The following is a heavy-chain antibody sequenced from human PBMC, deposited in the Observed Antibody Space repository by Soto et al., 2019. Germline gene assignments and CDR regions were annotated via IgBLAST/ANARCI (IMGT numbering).Heavy chain of an antibody. J-gene: IGHJ3*02. CDR2: ISGSGGST. CDR1: GFTFSSYA. Sequence: EVQLLESGGGLVQPGGSLRLSCAASGFTFSSYAMSWVRHAPGKGLEWVSAISGSGGSTYYADSVKGRFTISRDNSKNTLYLQMNSLRAEDTAVYYCAKDRVYGGDAFDIWGQGTMVTVSS. D-gene: IGHD4-17*01. V-gene: IGHV3-23*01. CDR3: AKDRVYGGDAFDI.